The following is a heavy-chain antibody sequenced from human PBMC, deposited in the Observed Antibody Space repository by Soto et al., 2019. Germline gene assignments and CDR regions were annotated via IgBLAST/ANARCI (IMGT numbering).Heavy chain of an antibody. V-gene: IGHV1-18*01. CDR3: ARVFTAAGTGEIDK. CDR1: GYTFSTFG. D-gene: IGHD6-13*01. CDR2: INTDNGDT. Sequence: QVKLVQSGAEVKKPGASVRLSCKPSGYTFSTFGITWVRQTPGQGLEWMGWINTDNGDTNYAKNFQGRVTMTTDTSTNTAYMKLRSLRYDDTGVYYCARVFTAAGTGEIDKCGQGTPVTVSS. J-gene: IGHJ4*02.